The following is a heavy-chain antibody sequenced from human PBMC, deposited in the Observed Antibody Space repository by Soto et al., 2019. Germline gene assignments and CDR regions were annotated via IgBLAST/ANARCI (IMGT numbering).Heavy chain of an antibody. CDR2: IWYDGSNK. V-gene: IGHV3-33*01. J-gene: IGHJ4*02. D-gene: IGHD6-19*01. Sequence: GGSLRLSCAASGFTFSSYGMHWVRQAPGKGLEWVAVIWYDGSNKYYADSVKGRFTTSRDNSKNTLYLQMNSLRAEDTAVYYCARDHRPKETYSSGWCTHWGQGTLVTVSS. CDR3: ARDHRPKETYSSGWCTH. CDR1: GFTFSSYG.